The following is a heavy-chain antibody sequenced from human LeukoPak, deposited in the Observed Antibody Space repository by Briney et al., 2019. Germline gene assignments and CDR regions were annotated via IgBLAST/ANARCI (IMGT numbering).Heavy chain of an antibody. Sequence: GGSLRLSCAASGFTFSSYSMNWVRQAPGKGLEYVSAISSNGGSTYYANSVKGRFTISRDNSKNTLYLQMGSLRAEDMAVYYCARDLGADGYNLRGLLDYWGQGTLVTVSS. V-gene: IGHV3-64*01. D-gene: IGHD5-24*01. CDR2: ISSNGGST. CDR3: ARDLGADGYNLRGLLDY. CDR1: GFTFSSYS. J-gene: IGHJ4*02.